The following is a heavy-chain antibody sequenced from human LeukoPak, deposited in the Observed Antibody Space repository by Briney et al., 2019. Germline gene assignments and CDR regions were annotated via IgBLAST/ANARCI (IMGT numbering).Heavy chain of an antibody. Sequence: GGSLRLSCAASGFTFSSYSMNWVRQAPGKGLEWVSYISSSSSTIYYADSVKGRFTISRDNAKNSLYLQMNSLRDEDTAVYYCARYIAEAGSHYFYGMDVWGQGTTVTVSS. CDR3: ARYIAEAGSHYFYGMDV. CDR2: ISSSSSTI. D-gene: IGHD6-19*01. CDR1: GFTFSSYS. V-gene: IGHV3-48*02. J-gene: IGHJ6*02.